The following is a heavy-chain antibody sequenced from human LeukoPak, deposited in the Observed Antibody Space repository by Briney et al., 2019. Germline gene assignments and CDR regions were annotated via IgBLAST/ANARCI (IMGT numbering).Heavy chain of an antibody. CDR1: GFTFSSYG. CDR2: ISGSGGST. Sequence: GGTLRLSCAASGFTFSSYGMSWVRQAPGKGLEWVSAISGSGGSTYYADSVKGRFTISRDNSKNTLYLQMNSLRAEDTAVYYCAKWDGGNLDYWGQGTLVTVSS. V-gene: IGHV3-23*01. CDR3: AKWDGGNLDY. J-gene: IGHJ4*02. D-gene: IGHD4-23*01.